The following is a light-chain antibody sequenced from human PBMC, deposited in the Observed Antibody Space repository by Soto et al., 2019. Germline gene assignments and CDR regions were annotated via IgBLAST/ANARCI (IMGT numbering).Light chain of an antibody. CDR3: SSYSNSNTPFL. CDR2: EVR. V-gene: IGLV2-14*01. CDR1: GSDIGGYNY. Sequence: QSALTQPASMSGSLGQSITISCAGTGSDIGGYNYVSWYQQYAGKAPKLIIFEVRDRPSGVSHRFSGSKSGNTASLTISGLQAEDEADYYCSSYSNSNTPFLFGGGTKLTVL. J-gene: IGLJ2*01.